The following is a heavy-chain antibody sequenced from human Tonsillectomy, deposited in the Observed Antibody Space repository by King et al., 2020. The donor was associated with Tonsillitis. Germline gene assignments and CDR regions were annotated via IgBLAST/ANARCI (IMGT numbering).Heavy chain of an antibody. J-gene: IGHJ4*02. V-gene: IGHV4-59*01. Sequence: VQLQESGPGLVKPSETLSLTCTVSGGSISSYYWSWIRQPPGKGLEWIGYIYYSGSTNYNPSLKSRVTISVDTSKNQFSLKLSSVTAADTAVYYCARAAKCFDYWGQGTLVTVSS. CDR1: GGSISSYY. D-gene: IGHD6-25*01. CDR3: ARAAKCFDY. CDR2: IYYSGST.